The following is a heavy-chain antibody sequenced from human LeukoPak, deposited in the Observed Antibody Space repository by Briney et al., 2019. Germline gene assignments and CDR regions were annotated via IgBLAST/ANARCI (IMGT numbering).Heavy chain of an antibody. D-gene: IGHD3-3*01. J-gene: IGHJ4*02. Sequence: SKTLSLTCTVSGGSISSSSYYWGWIRQPPGKGLEWIGSIYYSGSTYYNPSLKSRVTISVDTSKYQFSLKLSSVTAADTAVYYCASPSYYDFWSGYYGGDYFDYWGQGTLVTVSS. V-gene: IGHV4-39*01. CDR2: IYYSGST. CDR1: GGSISSSSYY. CDR3: ASPSYYDFWSGYYGGDYFDY.